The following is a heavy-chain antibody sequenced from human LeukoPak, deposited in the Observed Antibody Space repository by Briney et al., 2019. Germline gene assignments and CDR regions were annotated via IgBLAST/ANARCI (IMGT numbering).Heavy chain of an antibody. CDR3: ARADCSSSTCYLRRSWFDP. D-gene: IGHD2-2*01. J-gene: IGHJ5*02. CDR1: GFTLSNYD. Sequence: GGSLRLSSAASGFTLSNYDMNWVRQAPGKGLEWVSSISTSSRYIYYKDSVRGRFTISRDDAKNSLYLEMNSLRAEDTAVYYCARADCSSSTCYLRRSWFDPWGQGTLVTASS. CDR2: ISTSSRYI. V-gene: IGHV3-21*01.